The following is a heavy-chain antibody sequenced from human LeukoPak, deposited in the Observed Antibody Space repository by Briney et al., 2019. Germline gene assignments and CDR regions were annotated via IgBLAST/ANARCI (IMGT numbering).Heavy chain of an antibody. CDR3: ARARGSIPSSSFDY. D-gene: IGHD6-6*01. Sequence: GGSLRLSCAASGFTFSDYYMTWIRQAPGKGLEWVSYISIGSSYTDYADSVKGRFTISRDNAKNSLDLQMNILRAEDTALYYCARARGSIPSSSFDYWGQGALVTVSS. J-gene: IGHJ4*02. V-gene: IGHV3-11*06. CDR1: GFTFSDYY. CDR2: ISIGSSYT.